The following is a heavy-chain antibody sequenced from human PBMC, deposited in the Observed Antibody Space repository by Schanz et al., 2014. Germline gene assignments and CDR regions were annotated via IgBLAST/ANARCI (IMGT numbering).Heavy chain of an antibody. CDR3: ARGGGPEDVFDI. D-gene: IGHD5-12*01. CDR1: GYTLSAYS. V-gene: IGHV1-69*04. CDR2: IIPILGIA. J-gene: IGHJ3*02. Sequence: GPEVKEPGASVKVSCKASGYTLSAYSLHWVRQAPGQGLEWMGRIIPILGIANYAQKFQGRVTITADKSTSTAYMELSSLRSDDTAVYYCARGGGPEDVFDIWGQGTILTVSS.